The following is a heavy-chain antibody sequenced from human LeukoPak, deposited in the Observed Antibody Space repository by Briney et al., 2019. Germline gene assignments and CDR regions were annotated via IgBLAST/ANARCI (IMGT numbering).Heavy chain of an antibody. D-gene: IGHD3-10*01. Sequence: GGSLRLSCAASGFTVSSNYMSWVRQAPGKGLEWVSVIYSGGSTYYADSVKGRFTISRDNSKNTLYLQMNSLRAEDTAVYYCASGMVRGVGYYFDYWGQGTLVTVSS. CDR1: GFTVSSNY. V-gene: IGHV3-53*01. CDR3: ASGMVRGVGYYFDY. CDR2: IYSGGST. J-gene: IGHJ4*02.